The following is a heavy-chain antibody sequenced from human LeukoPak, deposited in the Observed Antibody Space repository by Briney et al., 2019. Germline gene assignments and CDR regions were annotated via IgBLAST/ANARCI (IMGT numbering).Heavy chain of an antibody. J-gene: IGHJ4*02. CDR1: GGSFSGYY. Sequence: SETLSLTCAVYGGSFSGYYWSWIRQPPGKGLDWIGEINHSGSTNYNPSLKSRVTISVDTSKNQFSLKLSSVTAADTAVYYCARTLTLYDSSGYPPVAFDYWGQGTLVTVSS. D-gene: IGHD3-22*01. CDR3: ARTLTLYDSSGYPPVAFDY. V-gene: IGHV4-34*01. CDR2: INHSGST.